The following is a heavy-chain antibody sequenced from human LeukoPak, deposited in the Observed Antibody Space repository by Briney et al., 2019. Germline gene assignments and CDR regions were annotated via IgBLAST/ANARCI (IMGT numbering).Heavy chain of an antibody. D-gene: IGHD3-22*01. CDR2: ISSSSSYI. CDR1: GFTFSSYW. Sequence: GGSLRLSCAASGFTFSSYWMSWVRQAPGKGLEWVSSISSSSSYIYYADSVKGRFTISRDNAKNSLYLQMNSLRAEDTAVYYCARDGTTWYYYDSSGYFRVRLTGEFDYCGQGTLVTVSS. J-gene: IGHJ4*02. V-gene: IGHV3-21*01. CDR3: ARDGTTWYYYDSSGYFRVRLTGEFDY.